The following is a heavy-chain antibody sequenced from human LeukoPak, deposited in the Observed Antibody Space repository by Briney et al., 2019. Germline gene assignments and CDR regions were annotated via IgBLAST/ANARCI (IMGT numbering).Heavy chain of an antibody. CDR2: ISGSGGST. CDR1: GFTFSSYA. J-gene: IGHJ3*02. Sequence: GGSLRLSCAASGFTFSSYAMSWVRQAPGKGLEWVSAISGSGGSTYYADSVKGRFTISRDNSKNTLYLQMNSLRAEDTAVYYCAKDLWLGYYDSSGTDAFDIWGQGTMVTVSS. CDR3: AKDLWLGYYDSSGTDAFDI. V-gene: IGHV3-23*01. D-gene: IGHD3-22*01.